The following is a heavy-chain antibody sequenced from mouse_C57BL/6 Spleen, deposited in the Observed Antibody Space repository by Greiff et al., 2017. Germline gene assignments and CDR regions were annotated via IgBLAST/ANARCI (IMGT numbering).Heavy chain of an antibody. J-gene: IGHJ1*03. CDR1: GYTFTDYN. D-gene: IGHD1-2*01. Sequence: VQLKESGPELVKPGASVKMSCKASGYTFTDYNMHWVKQSHGKSLEWIGYINPNNGGTSYNQKFKGKATLTVNKSSSTAYMELRSLTSEDSAVYYCARDGITTAWYFDVWGTGTTVTVSS. V-gene: IGHV1-22*01. CDR3: ARDGITTAWYFDV. CDR2: INPNNGGT.